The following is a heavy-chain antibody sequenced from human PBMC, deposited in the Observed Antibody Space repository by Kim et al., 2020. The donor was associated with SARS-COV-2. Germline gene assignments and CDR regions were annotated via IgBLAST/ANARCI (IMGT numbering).Heavy chain of an antibody. V-gene: IGHV1-69*13. CDR2: IIPIFGTA. CDR3: ARPRSASDPRDAFDI. CDR1: GGTFSSYA. J-gene: IGHJ3*02. Sequence: SVKVSCKASGGTFSSYAISWVRQAPGQGLEWMGGIIPIFGTANYAQKFQGRVTITADESTSTAYMELSSLRSEDTAVYYCARPRSASDPRDAFDIWGQGTMVTVSS.